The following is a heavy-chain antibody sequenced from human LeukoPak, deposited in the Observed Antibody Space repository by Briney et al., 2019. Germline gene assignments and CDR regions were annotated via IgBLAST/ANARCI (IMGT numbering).Heavy chain of an antibody. CDR2: IYPGDSDT. Sequence: GESLKISCKGSGYTFHSYWIAWVRQMPGKGLEWMGIIYPGDSDTTYSPSFQGQVTISADKSISTAYLQWSSLKASDTAMYYCARRATGDSFDYWGQGTLVTVSS. D-gene: IGHD7-27*01. CDR1: GYTFHSYW. J-gene: IGHJ4*02. V-gene: IGHV5-51*01. CDR3: ARRATGDSFDY.